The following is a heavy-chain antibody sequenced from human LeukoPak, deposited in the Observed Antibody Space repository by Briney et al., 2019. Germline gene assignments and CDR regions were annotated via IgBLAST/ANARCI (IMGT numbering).Heavy chain of an antibody. CDR3: ARVMAGYSYMDV. Sequence: GGSLRLSCAASGFTFSRYAMNWVRQAPGKGLEWVSSISTTNSSSYIHYADSMTGRFTISRDNAKSSLYLQMNSLRAEDTAVYYCARVMAGYSYMDVWGKGTTVTVSS. V-gene: IGHV3-21*01. CDR1: GFTFSRYA. D-gene: IGHD3-10*01. CDR2: ISTTNSSSYI. J-gene: IGHJ6*03.